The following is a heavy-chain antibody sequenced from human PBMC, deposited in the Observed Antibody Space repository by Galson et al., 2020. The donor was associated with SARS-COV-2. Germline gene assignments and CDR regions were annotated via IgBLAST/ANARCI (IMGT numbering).Heavy chain of an antibody. Sequence: TGGSLRLSCAASRFTFSDYYMSWIRQAPGKGLEWVSYISSSGSSIYYADSVKGRFTISRDNAKNSLYLQMNSLRADDTAVYYCAREWGTTVVTTYYYYGMDVWGQGTTVTVSS. D-gene: IGHD4-17*01. CDR1: RFTFSDYY. CDR2: ISSSGSSI. CDR3: AREWGTTVVTTYYYYGMDV. V-gene: IGHV3-11*01. J-gene: IGHJ6*02.